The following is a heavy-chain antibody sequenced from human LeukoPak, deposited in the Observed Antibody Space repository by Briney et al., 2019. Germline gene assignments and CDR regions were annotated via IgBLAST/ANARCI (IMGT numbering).Heavy chain of an antibody. Sequence: GESLKISCKGSGYSFTSYWIGWVGQMPGKGLEWMGFIYPGDSDTRYSPSFQGQVTISADKSISAAYLQWSSLKASDTAMYYCARLGLRIAVAGTGFDYWGQGALVTVSS. D-gene: IGHD6-19*01. CDR3: ARLGLRIAVAGTGFDY. CDR2: IYPGDSDT. V-gene: IGHV5-51*01. CDR1: GYSFTSYW. J-gene: IGHJ4*02.